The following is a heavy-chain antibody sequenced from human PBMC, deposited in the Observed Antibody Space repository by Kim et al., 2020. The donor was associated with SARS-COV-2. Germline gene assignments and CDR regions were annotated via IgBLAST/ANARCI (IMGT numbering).Heavy chain of an antibody. Sequence: GGSLRLSCAASGFTFSTYSMGWVRQAPGKGLEWVSSIRSSGVDTSYADSVKGRFTISRDNSKNTLYLQMNSLRGEDTAVYYCAKRGIAANYNNFYMDVWGKGTTVTVSS. CDR1: GFTFSTYS. J-gene: IGHJ6*03. CDR2: IRSSGVDT. V-gene: IGHV3-23*01. D-gene: IGHD6-13*01. CDR3: AKRGIAANYNNFYMDV.